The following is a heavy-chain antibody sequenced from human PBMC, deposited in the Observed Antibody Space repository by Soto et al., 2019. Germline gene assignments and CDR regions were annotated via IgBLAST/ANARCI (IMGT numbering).Heavy chain of an antibody. CDR3: ARLGYGGKKYYYGMDV. CDR1: GYSFTSYL. D-gene: IGHD4-17*01. J-gene: IGHJ6*02. V-gene: IGHV5-51*01. Sequence: GESLKISCQGSGYSFTSYLIGLVRQVPGKGLEWMGIIYPGDSDTRYSPSFQGQVTISADKSISTAYLQWSSLKASDTAMYYCARLGYGGKKYYYGMDVWGQGTTVTVSS. CDR2: IYPGDSDT.